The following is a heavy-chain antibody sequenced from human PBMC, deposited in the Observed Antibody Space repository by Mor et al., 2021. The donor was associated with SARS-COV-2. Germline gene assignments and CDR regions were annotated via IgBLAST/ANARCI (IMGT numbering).Heavy chain of an antibody. J-gene: IGHJ4*02. Sequence: SRVTVSIDTSKNQFSLKLSSETAADTAVYYCARGGAATCTPSFGFWGQGTLVTVSS. D-gene: IGHD6-13*01. V-gene: IGHV4-39*01. CDR3: ARGGAATCTPSFGF.